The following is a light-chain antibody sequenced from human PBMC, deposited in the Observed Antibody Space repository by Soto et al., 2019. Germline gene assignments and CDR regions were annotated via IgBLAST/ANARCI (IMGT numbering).Light chain of an antibody. CDR2: GAS. Sequence: EVVMTHSPATLSVSPGERATLSSSASQSVSNNLVWYQQKPGQAPRLLIYGASSRTAGIPDRFSGSGSGTDFTLTISRLEPEDFAVYYCQQYGSSPPITFGQGTRLEIK. CDR3: QQYGSSPPIT. J-gene: IGKJ5*01. V-gene: IGKV3-20*01. CDR1: QSVSNN.